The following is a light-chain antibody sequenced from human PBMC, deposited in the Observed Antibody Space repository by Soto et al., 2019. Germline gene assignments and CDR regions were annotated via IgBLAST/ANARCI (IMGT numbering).Light chain of an antibody. V-gene: IGKV3-20*01. CDR3: QQYGSSPFT. J-gene: IGKJ3*01. Sequence: ERVMPHSPGPLSLSPGERATLACRTSQSVSSRYLAWYQQKPGQAPRLLIYDISSRATGIPDRFSGSGSGTDFTLTISRLEPEDFAVYCCQQYGSSPFTYGPGTKVDI. CDR2: DIS. CDR1: QSVSSRY.